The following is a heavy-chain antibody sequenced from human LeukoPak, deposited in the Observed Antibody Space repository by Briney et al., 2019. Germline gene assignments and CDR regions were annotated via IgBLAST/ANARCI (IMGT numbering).Heavy chain of an antibody. CDR3: ASPIVVVAATSHYYGMDV. D-gene: IGHD2-15*01. J-gene: IGHJ6*02. CDR2: ITPIFGTA. CDR1: GGTFTSYA. Sequence: SVKVSCKASGGTFTSYAISWVRQAPGQGLEWMGGITPIFGTANYAQKFQGRATITTGESTSTAYMELSSLRCEDTAVYYCASPIVVVAATSHYYGMDVWGQGTTVTVSS. V-gene: IGHV1-69*05.